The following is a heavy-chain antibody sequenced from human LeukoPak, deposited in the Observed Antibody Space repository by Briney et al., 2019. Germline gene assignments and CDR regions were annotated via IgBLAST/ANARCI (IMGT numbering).Heavy chain of an antibody. V-gene: IGHV4-34*01. Sequence: SETLSLTCAVYGGSFSGYYWSWIRRPPGKGLEWIGEINHSGSTNYNPSLKSRVTISVDTSKNQFSLKLSSVTAADTAVYYCASESITIFGVVIQPYGMDVWGQGTTVTVSS. J-gene: IGHJ6*02. CDR1: GGSFSGYY. CDR3: ASESITIFGVVIQPYGMDV. D-gene: IGHD3-3*01. CDR2: INHSGST.